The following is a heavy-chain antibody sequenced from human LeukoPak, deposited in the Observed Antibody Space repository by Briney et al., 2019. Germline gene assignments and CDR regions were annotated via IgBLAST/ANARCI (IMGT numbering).Heavy chain of an antibody. Sequence: QSGGSLRLSCAASGFSVSNNYMSWVRQAPGKGLEWVSVIYSGGSTYYADSVKGRFAISRDHSTNTLYLQMNSLTTEDTAVYYRAKDRGGSHDAFDIWGQGTMVTVSS. V-gene: IGHV3-53*05. CDR1: GFSVSNNY. D-gene: IGHD1-26*01. CDR3: AKDRGGSHDAFDI. CDR2: IYSGGST. J-gene: IGHJ3*02.